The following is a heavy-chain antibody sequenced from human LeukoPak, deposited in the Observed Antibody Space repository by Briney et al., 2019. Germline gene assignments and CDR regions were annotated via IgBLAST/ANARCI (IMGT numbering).Heavy chain of an antibody. Sequence: SETLSLTCTVSGGSICSYYWSWIRQPPGKGLEWIGYIYYSGSTNYNPSLKSRVTISVDTSKNQFSLKLSSVTAADTAVYYCANNMDVWGKGTTVTVSS. J-gene: IGHJ6*03. CDR1: GGSICSYY. CDR3: ANNMDV. CDR2: IYYSGST. V-gene: IGHV4-59*01.